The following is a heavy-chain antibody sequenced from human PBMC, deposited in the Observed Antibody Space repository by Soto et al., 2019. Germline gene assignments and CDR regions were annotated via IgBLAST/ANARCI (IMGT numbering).Heavy chain of an antibody. CDR2: IIPIFGTA. D-gene: IGHD3-3*01. CDR1: GGTFSSYA. CDR3: ASAPYYDFWSGYFYYYYYGMDV. J-gene: IGHJ6*02. Sequence: ASVKVSCKASGGTFSSYAISWVRQAPGQGLEWMGGIIPIFGTANYAQKFQGRVTITADESTSTAYMELSSLRSEDTAVYYCASAPYYDFWSGYFYYYYYGMDVWGQGTTVTVSS. V-gene: IGHV1-69*13.